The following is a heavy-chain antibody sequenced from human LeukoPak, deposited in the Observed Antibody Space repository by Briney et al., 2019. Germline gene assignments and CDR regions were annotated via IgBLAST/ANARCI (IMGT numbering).Heavy chain of an antibody. D-gene: IGHD5-18*01. V-gene: IGHV3-23*01. J-gene: IGHJ4*02. CDR1: KLTYSNFA. CDR3: AKDFAVDTAIISYFDC. Sequence: GGSLSLSYGVSKLTYSNFAVLGATRAPAQGLECGSAISGSGSSKYYAAYVKGRFTISRDNSKNTLYITMNRLRGEDTAVYFSAKDFAVDTAIISYFDCWGQGTLVTVSS. CDR2: ISGSGSSK.